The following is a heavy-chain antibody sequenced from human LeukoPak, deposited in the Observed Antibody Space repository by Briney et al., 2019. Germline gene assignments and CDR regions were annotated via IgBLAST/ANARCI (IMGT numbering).Heavy chain of an antibody. V-gene: IGHV3-23*01. D-gene: IGHD1-26*01. CDR3: AKDLGRYRNNFFDY. J-gene: IGHJ4*02. CDR1: GFTFSSIA. Sequence: GGSLRLSCAASGFTFSSIAMSWVRQAPAKGLEWVSTISGSGGGTYYADSVKGRFTISRDDSKNTLYLQMNSLRADDTAVYYCAKDLGRYRNNFFDYWGQGNLVTVSS. CDR2: ISGSGGGT.